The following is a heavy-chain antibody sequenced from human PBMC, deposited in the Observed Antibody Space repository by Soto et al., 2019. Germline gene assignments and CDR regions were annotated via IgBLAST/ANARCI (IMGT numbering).Heavy chain of an antibody. CDR3: ARDLLYYYGSGSYYNYYYYGMDV. CDR1: GGSISSYY. CDR2: IHYSGST. V-gene: IGHV4-59*01. D-gene: IGHD3-10*01. Sequence: SETLSLTCTVSGGSISSYYWSWIRQPPGKGLEWIGYIHYSGSTNYNPSLKSRVTISVDTSKNQFSLRLTSVTAADTAVYYCARDLLYYYGSGSYYNYYYYGMDVWGQGTTVTVSS. J-gene: IGHJ6*02.